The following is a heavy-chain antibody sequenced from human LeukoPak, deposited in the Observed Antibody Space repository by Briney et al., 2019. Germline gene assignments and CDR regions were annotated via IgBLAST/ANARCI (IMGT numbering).Heavy chain of an antibody. J-gene: IGHJ6*02. CDR2: IIPIFGTA. CDR3: ETIAAAGTQYYYYGMDV. Sequence: ASVKVSCKASGYTFTSYDINWVRQATGQGLEWMGGIIPIFGTANYAQKFQGRVAITADESTSTAYMELSSLRSEDTAVYYCETIAAAGTQYYYYGMDVWGQGTTVTVSS. CDR1: GYTFTSYD. V-gene: IGHV1-69*13. D-gene: IGHD6-13*01.